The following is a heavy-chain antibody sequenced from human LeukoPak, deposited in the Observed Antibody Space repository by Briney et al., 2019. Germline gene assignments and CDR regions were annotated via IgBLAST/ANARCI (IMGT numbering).Heavy chain of an antibody. CDR1: GFTFSRYW. J-gene: IGHJ3*02. Sequence: GGSLRLSCEASGFTFSRYWMHWVRQAPGKGLVWVSRITSDGSSTTYADSVKGRFTISRDNAKNTLYLQMNSLRAEDTAVYYCASLFLCYGCSTSSDSFNIWGQGTMLTVSS. CDR3: ASLFLCYGCSTSSDSFNI. V-gene: IGHV3-74*01. CDR2: ITSDGSST. D-gene: IGHD6-6*01.